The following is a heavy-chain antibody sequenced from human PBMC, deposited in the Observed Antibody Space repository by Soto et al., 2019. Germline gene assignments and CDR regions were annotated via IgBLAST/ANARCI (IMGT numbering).Heavy chain of an antibody. Sequence: GGSLRLSCAASGFTFSSSSMNWVRQAPGKGLEWVSSISSSGSYIYYADSVKGRFTISRDNDKNSLYLQMNSLRAEDKAVYYCATEYYWGQGTMVTVYS. CDR1: GFTFSSSS. V-gene: IGHV3-21*01. J-gene: IGHJ4*02. CDR2: ISSSGSYI. CDR3: ATEYY.